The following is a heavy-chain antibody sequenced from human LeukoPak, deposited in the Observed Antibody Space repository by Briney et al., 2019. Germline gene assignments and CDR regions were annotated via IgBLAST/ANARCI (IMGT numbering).Heavy chain of an antibody. CDR3: ARDHPVRGPMDTVYFDY. D-gene: IGHD3-10*01. J-gene: IGHJ4*02. V-gene: IGHV6-1*01. CDR2: TYYRSKWYN. CDR1: GDSVSSNSAA. Sequence: SQTLSLTCAISGDSVSSNSAAWNWIRQSPSRGLEWLGRTYYRSKWYNDYAVSVKSRITINPDTSKNQFSLQLNSVTPEDTAVYYCARDHPVRGPMDTVYFDYWGQGTLVTVSS.